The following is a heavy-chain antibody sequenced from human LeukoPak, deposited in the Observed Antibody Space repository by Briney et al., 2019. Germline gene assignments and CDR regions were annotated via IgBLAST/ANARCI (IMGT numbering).Heavy chain of an antibody. D-gene: IGHD5-18*01. J-gene: IGHJ4*02. CDR2: IYYSGST. V-gene: IGHV4-30-4*01. CDR1: GGSFSDYY. Sequence: SETLSLTCAVYGGSFSDYYWSWIRQPPGKGLEWIGYIYYSGSTYYNPSLKSRVTISVDTSKNQFSLKLSSVTAADTAVYYCARGQHGYGYFNGFDYWGQGTLVTVSS. CDR3: ARGQHGYGYFNGFDY.